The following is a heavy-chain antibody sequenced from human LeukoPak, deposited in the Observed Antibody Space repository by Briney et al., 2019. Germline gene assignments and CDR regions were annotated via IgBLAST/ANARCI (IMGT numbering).Heavy chain of an antibody. CDR2: IYYSGST. J-gene: IGHJ5*02. V-gene: IGHV4-59*01. CDR3: ARADGIVGATVWFDP. CDR1: GGSFSSYY. Sequence: PSETLSLTCTVSGGSFSSYYWSWIRQPPGKGLEWIGYIYYSGSTNYNPSLKSRVTISVDTSKNQFSLKLSSVTAADTAVYYCARADGIVGATVWFDPWGQGTLVTVSS. D-gene: IGHD1-26*01.